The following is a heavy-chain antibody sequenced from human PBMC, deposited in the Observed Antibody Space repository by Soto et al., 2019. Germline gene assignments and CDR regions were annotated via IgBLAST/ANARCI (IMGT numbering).Heavy chain of an antibody. D-gene: IGHD6-25*01. CDR1: GFPFTSLD. CDR3: ARYQEAAAFND. V-gene: IGHV1-8*01. CDR2: MTPSGYI. J-gene: IGHJ4*02. Sequence: QVQLVQSGAEVRKPGDSVKVSCKASGFPFTSLDINWVRQAPGQGLEWVGYMTPSGYIGFAQKFRGRVSMTRDASTSTVSMELSSLRSYDTAVYYCARYQEAAAFNDWGQGTLVTVSS.